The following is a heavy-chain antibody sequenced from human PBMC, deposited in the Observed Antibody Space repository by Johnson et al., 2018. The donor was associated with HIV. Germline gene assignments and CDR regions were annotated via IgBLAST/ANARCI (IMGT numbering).Heavy chain of an antibody. CDR1: GFTVSRNY. CDR3: AKSGERSSWFGLGAFDI. CDR2: IYSGGNT. Sequence: VQLVESGGGLIQPGGSLRLSCAASGFTVSRNYMNWVRQAPGKGLEWVSLIYSGGNTYYADSVRGRFTISRDNSKNTLYLQMNSLRAEDTAVYYCAKSGERSSWFGLGAFDIWGQGTMVTVSS. J-gene: IGHJ3*02. V-gene: IGHV3-53*01. D-gene: IGHD6-13*01.